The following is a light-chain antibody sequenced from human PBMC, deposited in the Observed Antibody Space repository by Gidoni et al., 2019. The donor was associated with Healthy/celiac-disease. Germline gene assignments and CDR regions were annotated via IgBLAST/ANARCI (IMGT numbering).Light chain of an antibody. V-gene: IGLV2-14*01. Sequence: QSALTQPASVSGSPGQSITISCTGTSSDVGGYNYVSWYQPRPGKAPKLMIYDVSNRPSGVSNRFSGSKSCNTASLTISGLQAEDEADYYCSSYTSSSPYVFGTGTKVTVL. CDR1: SSDVGGYNY. J-gene: IGLJ1*01. CDR3: SSYTSSSPYV. CDR2: DVS.